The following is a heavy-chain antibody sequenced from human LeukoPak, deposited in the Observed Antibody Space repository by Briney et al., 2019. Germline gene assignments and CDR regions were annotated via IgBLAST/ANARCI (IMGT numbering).Heavy chain of an antibody. J-gene: IGHJ4*02. CDR1: GGSISSYY. V-gene: IGHV4-59*08. CDR2: IYYSGST. CDR3: ARHKYEAAATHFDY. Sequence: SETLSLTCSVSGGSISSYYWSWIRQPPGKGLEWIGYIYYSGSTNYNPSLKSRVTISVDTSKNQFSLKLSSVTAADTAVYYCARHKYEAAATHFDYWGQGTLVTVSS. D-gene: IGHD6-13*01.